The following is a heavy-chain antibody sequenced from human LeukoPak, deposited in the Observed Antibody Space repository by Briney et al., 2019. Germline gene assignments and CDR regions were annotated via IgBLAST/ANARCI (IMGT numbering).Heavy chain of an antibody. Sequence: ASVKVSCKASGYTFTSYGISWVRQAPGQGLEWMGWISAYNGNTNYAQKFQGRVTIIADESTSTAYMELSSLRSEDTAVYYCASTPGKLWFGELSLWGQGTLVTVSS. CDR2: ISAYNGNT. D-gene: IGHD3-10*01. J-gene: IGHJ4*02. CDR1: GYTFTSYG. CDR3: ASTPGKLWFGELSL. V-gene: IGHV1-18*01.